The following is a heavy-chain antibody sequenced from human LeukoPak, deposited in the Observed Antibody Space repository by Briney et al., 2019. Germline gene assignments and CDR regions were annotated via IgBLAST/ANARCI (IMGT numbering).Heavy chain of an antibody. Sequence: PSETLSLTCTVSGGSISSYYWSWIRQPPGKGLEWVANIKQDGSEKYYVDSVKGRFTISRDNAKNSLYLQMNSLRAEDTAVYYCAGSEYSFSFHYWGQGTLVTVSS. J-gene: IGHJ4*02. D-gene: IGHD6-6*01. CDR1: GGSISSYY. V-gene: IGHV3-7*01. CDR3: AGSEYSFSFHY. CDR2: IKQDGSEK.